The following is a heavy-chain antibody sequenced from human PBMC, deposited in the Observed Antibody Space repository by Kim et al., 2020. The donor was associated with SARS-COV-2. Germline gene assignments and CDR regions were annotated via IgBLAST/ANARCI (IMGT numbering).Heavy chain of an antibody. Sequence: GGSLRLSCAASGFTFDDYAMHWVRQAPGKGLEWVSGISWNSGSIGYADSVKGRFTISRDNAKNSLYLQMNSLRAEDTALYYCAKGRVWDDILTGRGYYYGMDVWGQGTTVTVSS. D-gene: IGHD3-9*01. J-gene: IGHJ6*02. CDR1: GFTFDDYA. V-gene: IGHV3-9*01. CDR3: AKGRVWDDILTGRGYYYGMDV. CDR2: ISWNSGSI.